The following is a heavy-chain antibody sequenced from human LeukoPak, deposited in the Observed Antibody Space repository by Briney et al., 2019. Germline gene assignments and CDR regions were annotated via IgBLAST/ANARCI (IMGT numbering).Heavy chain of an antibody. CDR3: AKHPTYYYGSGSYYNFDLDY. CDR1: GFTFSSSA. V-gene: IGHV3-23*01. Sequence: PGGSLRLSCAASGFTFSSSAMSWVRQAPGKGLEWVSSISGSGDSTYYADSVKGRFTISRDNSKNTLYLQMNSLRAEDTAVYYCAKHPTYYYGSGSYYNFDLDYWGQGTLVTVSS. J-gene: IGHJ4*02. CDR2: ISGSGDST. D-gene: IGHD3-10*01.